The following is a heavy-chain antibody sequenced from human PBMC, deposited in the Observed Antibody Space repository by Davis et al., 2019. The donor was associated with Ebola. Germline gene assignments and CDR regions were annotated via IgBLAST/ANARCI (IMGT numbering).Heavy chain of an antibody. CDR1: GYSFTSYW. V-gene: IGHV5-10-1*01. CDR3: ASTPYGGWFYYFDY. CDR2: IYPSDSYT. Sequence: GESLKISCKGSGYSFTSYWISWVRQMPGKGLAWMGRIYPSDSYTNYSPSFQGHVTISADKSISTAYLQWSSLKASDTAMYYCASTPYGGWFYYFDYWGQGTLVTVSS. J-gene: IGHJ4*02. D-gene: IGHD6-19*01.